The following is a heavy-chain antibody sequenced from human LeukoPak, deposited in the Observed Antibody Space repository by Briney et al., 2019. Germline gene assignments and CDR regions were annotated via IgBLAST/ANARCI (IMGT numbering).Heavy chain of an antibody. CDR2: ITGSSRST. Sequence: PGGSLRLSCAASGFTFSDYYMSWIRQAPGKGLEWVSFITGSSRSTNYADSVKGRFTISRDNAKNSMYLQMNSLRAEDTAVYFCARVVYRYAYAFDIRGQGTMVTVSS. CDR1: GFTFSDYY. V-gene: IGHV3-11*06. J-gene: IGHJ3*02. CDR3: ARVVYRYAYAFDI. D-gene: IGHD5-18*01.